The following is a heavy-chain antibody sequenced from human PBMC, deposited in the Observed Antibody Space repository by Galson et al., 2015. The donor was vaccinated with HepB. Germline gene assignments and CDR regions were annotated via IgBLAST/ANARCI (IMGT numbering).Heavy chain of an antibody. V-gene: IGHV1-69*02. D-gene: IGHD6-13*01. J-gene: IGHJ6*02. Sequence: SVKVSCKASGGTFSSYTISWVRQAPGQGLEWMGRIIPILGIANYAQKFQGRVTITADKSTSTAYMELSSLRSEDTAVYYCARSGVHSTQQLAHYYYYGMDVWGQGTTVTVSS. CDR2: IIPILGIA. CDR1: GGTFSSYT. CDR3: ARSGVHSTQQLAHYYYYGMDV.